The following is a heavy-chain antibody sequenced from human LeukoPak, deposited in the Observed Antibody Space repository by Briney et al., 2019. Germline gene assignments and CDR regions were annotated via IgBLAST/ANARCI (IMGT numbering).Heavy chain of an antibody. Sequence: GRCLRLSCAASGFTFSTYAMHWVRQAPGKGLEWVAVISYDGSNKYYANSVKGRFTISRDNSKNTLYLQMNSLRAEDTAVYYCARGAVPRALDYWGQGTLVTVSS. J-gene: IGHJ4*02. CDR3: ARGAVPRALDY. CDR1: GFTFSTYA. V-gene: IGHV3-30*04. CDR2: ISYDGSNK.